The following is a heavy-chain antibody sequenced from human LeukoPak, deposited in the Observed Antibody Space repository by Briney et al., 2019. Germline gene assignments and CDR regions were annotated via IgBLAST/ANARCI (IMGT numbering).Heavy chain of an antibody. CDR1: GGSISSYY. V-gene: IGHV4-59*08. CDR3: ARHGSSH. D-gene: IGHD2-2*03. Sequence: SETLSLTCTVSGGSISSYYWSWIRQPPGRGLEWIGYIYYSGSTNYNPSLKSRVTISVDTSKNQFPLKLSSVTAADTAVYYCARHGSSHWGQGTLVTVSS. CDR2: IYYSGST. J-gene: IGHJ4*02.